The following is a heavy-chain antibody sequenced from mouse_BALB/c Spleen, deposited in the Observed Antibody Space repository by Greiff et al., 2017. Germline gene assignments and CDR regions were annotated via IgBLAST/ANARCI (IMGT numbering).Heavy chain of an antibody. CDR3: ARGGITTAWFAY. CDR2: ISDGGSYT. Sequence: VQVVESGGGLVKPGGSLKLSCAASGFTFSDYYMYWVRQTPEKRLEWVATISDGGSYTYYPDSVKGRFTISRDNAKNNLYLQMSSLKSEDTAMYYCARGGITTAWFAYWGQGTLVTVSA. V-gene: IGHV5-4*02. CDR1: GFTFSDYY. D-gene: IGHD2-4*01. J-gene: IGHJ3*01.